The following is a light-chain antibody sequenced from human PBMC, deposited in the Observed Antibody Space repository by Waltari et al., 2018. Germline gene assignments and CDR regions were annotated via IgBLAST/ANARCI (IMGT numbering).Light chain of an antibody. CDR2: VNSDGSH. J-gene: IGLJ3*02. V-gene: IGLV4-69*01. Sequence: QLVLTQSPSASASLGASVKLTCTLSSGHSSNIIAWLQQRPERGPRYLMKVNSDGSHSKGDDIPDRFSVSSSGAERYVTISSLQSEDEADYYCEIGGHGTWVFVGGTKLTVL. CDR1: SGHSSNI. CDR3: EIGGHGTWV.